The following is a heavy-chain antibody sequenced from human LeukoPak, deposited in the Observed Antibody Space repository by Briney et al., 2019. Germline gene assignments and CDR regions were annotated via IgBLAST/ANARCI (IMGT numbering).Heavy chain of an antibody. D-gene: IGHD6-19*01. CDR1: GFTFSDHY. Sequence: GRSLRLSCAASGFTFSDHYMDWVRQAPGKGLEWVGRSRDKGNHYTIEYAASVKGRFTISRDDSENSVYLQMNSLKSEDTAVYYCVRGDSSGWPGAFDIWGQGTMVTVSS. CDR3: VRGDSSGWPGAFDI. V-gene: IGHV3-72*01. J-gene: IGHJ3*02. CDR2: SRDKGNHYTI.